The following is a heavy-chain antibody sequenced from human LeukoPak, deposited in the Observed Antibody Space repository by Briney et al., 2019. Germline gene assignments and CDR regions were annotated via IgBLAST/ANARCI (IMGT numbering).Heavy chain of an antibody. Sequence: PGGSLRLSCAASGFTFSSDAMSWVRQAPGKGLEWVSAISGSGGSTYYADSVKGRFTISRDNSKNTLYLQMNSLRAEDTAVYYCAKDQSVVYSGSYYRYFDYWGQGTLVTISS. D-gene: IGHD1-26*01. CDR1: GFTFSSDA. J-gene: IGHJ4*02. CDR2: ISGSGGST. V-gene: IGHV3-23*01. CDR3: AKDQSVVYSGSYYRYFDY.